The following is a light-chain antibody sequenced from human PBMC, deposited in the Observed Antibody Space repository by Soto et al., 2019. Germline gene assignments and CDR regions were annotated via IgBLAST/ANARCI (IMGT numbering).Light chain of an antibody. CDR2: GAS. CDR1: QSVSNN. J-gene: IGKJ1*01. V-gene: IGKV3-15*01. CDR3: QQYNNWWT. Sequence: EIVMTQSPATLSVSPGERATLSCRASQSVSNNLAWYQKKPGQVPRLLIYGASTRATGMPARFSGSGSGTEFALSISSVQSEDFAFYYCQQYNNWWTFGQGTSVDIK.